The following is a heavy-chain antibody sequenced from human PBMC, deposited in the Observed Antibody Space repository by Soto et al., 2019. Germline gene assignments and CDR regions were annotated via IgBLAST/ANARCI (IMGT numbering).Heavy chain of an antibody. CDR2: ISSSGAIT. CDR3: ARDRSPGSIRGVIRQTYFDR. D-gene: IGHD3-10*01. CDR1: GFTFSRYS. V-gene: IGHV3-48*01. Sequence: EVQMVDSGGGLVQPGGSLRLSCAASGFTFSRYSMNWVRQAPGKGLEWVSYISSSGAITNYAGSVKGRFTISRDSAKNSLDLQLNSLTAEDTAVYYCARDRSPGSIRGVIRQTYFDRWGQGTLVTVSS. J-gene: IGHJ4*02.